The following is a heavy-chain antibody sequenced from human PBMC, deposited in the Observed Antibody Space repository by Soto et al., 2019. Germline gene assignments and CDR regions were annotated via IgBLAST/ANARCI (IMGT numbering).Heavy chain of an antibody. D-gene: IGHD6-13*01. CDR1: GFTFSSYA. V-gene: IGHV3-30-3*01. CDR3: ARGPGTRAAVGDSYGMDV. J-gene: IGHJ6*02. CDR2: ISYDGSNK. Sequence: GGSLRLSCAASGFTFSSYAMHWVRQAPGKGLEWVAVISYDGSNKYYADSVTGRFTTSRDNSKNTLYLQINSLRAEDTAVYYCARGPGTRAAVGDSYGMDVWGQGNTVTVSS.